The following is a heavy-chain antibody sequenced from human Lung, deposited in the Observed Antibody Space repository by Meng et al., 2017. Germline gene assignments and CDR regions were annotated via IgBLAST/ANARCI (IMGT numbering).Heavy chain of an antibody. CDR1: GYNFPDYY. D-gene: IGHD6-25*01. J-gene: IGHJ4*02. CDR2: INPKSGDT. V-gene: IGHV1-2*06. Sequence: ASVKVSCKPSGYNFPDYYIHWVRRAPGQGLEWMGRINPKSGDTHYAQKFQARVTMTGDTSISTAYMELGGLRSDDTAMYYCARDEDISAAGKLFGDYWGQGTLVTFSS. CDR3: ARDEDISAAGKLFGDY.